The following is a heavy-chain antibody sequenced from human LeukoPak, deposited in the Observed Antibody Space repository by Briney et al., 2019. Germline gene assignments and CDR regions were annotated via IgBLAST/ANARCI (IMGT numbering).Heavy chain of an antibody. D-gene: IGHD3-10*01. J-gene: IGHJ5*02. CDR1: GGSISSYY. CDR3: ARHPGWFGEFAH. CDR2: IYYSGST. V-gene: IGHV4-59*08. Sequence: PSETLSLTCTVSGGSISSYYWSRIRQPPGKGLEWIGYIYYSGSTNYNPSLKSRVTISVDTSKNQFSLKLSSVTAADTAVYYCARHPGWFGEFAHWGQGTLVTVSS.